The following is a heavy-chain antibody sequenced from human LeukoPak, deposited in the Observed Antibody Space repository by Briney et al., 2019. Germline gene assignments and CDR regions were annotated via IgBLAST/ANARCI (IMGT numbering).Heavy chain of an antibody. CDR1: GGSISSYY. V-gene: IGHV4-59*01. CDR3: ARGPYYYGSGSFWDY. J-gene: IGHJ4*02. D-gene: IGHD3-10*01. CDR2: IYYSGST. Sequence: SETLSLTCTVSGGSISSYYWSWIRQPPGEGLEWIGYIYYSGSTNYNPSLKSRVTISVDTSKNQFSLKLSSVTAADTAVYYCARGPYYYGSGSFWDYWGQGTLVTVSS.